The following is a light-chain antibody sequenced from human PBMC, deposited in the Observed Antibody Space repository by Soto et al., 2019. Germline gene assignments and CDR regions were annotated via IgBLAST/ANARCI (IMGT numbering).Light chain of an antibody. J-gene: IGKJ1*01. CDR3: QHGWT. V-gene: IGKV1-5*01. CDR1: QNINKW. Sequence: DIQMTQSPSTLSASVGDRVTITCRASQNINKWLAWYQQKPGKAPKFLIYDASILESGVPSRFSGSGSGTEFTLTISSLQPDDFATYYCQHGWTFGQGTKVEIK. CDR2: DAS.